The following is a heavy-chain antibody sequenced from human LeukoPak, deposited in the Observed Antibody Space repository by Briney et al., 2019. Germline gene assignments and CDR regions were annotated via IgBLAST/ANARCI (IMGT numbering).Heavy chain of an antibody. V-gene: IGHV4-59*01. CDR2: IYYSGST. D-gene: IGHD3-9*01. Sequence: SETLSLTCTVSGGSISSYYWSWIRQPPGKGLEWIGYIYYSGSTNYNPSLKSRVTISVDTSKNQFSLKLSSVTAADTAVYYCARDILTGYGAFDIWGQGTMVTVSS. J-gene: IGHJ3*02. CDR1: GGSISSYY. CDR3: ARDILTGYGAFDI.